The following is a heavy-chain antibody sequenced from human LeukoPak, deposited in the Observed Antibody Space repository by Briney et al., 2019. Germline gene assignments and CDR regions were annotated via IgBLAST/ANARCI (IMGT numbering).Heavy chain of an antibody. Sequence: GGSLRLSCAASGFTFTSSVMNWVRQAPGKGLEWLSYIGGGGGNIYYADSVKGRFTISRDNAENSLYLQMNSLRAEDTAVYYCARGRGTTNFLYFDYWGQGTLVTVSS. V-gene: IGHV3-48*01. CDR3: ARGRGTTNFLYFDY. CDR1: GFTFTSSV. CDR2: IGGGGGNI. J-gene: IGHJ4*02. D-gene: IGHD4-17*01.